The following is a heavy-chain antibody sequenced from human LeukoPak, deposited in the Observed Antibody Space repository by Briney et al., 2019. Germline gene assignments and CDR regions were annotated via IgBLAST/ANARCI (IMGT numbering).Heavy chain of an antibody. D-gene: IGHD6-19*01. Sequence: PSETLSLTCTVSGGSISSGGFYWSWVRQHPGKVLEWIGYIFYSGSTYYNPSLKSRISISVDTSKNQFSLKLTSVTAADTAVYYCARDAEGLVPFDYWGQGTLVTVSS. CDR1: GGSISSGGFY. V-gene: IGHV4-31*03. J-gene: IGHJ4*02. CDR3: ARDAEGLVPFDY. CDR2: IFYSGST.